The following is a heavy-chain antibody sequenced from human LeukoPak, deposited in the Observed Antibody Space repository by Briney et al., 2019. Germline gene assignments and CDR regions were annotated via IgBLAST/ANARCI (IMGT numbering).Heavy chain of an antibody. CDR3: GTDMVKGY. V-gene: IGHV3-74*01. CDR2: INSDGSST. J-gene: IGHJ4*02. CDR1: GFTFSSYW. Sequence: PGGSLILSCAVSGFTFSSYWMHWVRQAPGKGLVWVSRINSDGSSTNYADSVKGRFTISRDNAKNTLYLQMNSLRAEDAAVYYCGTDMVKGYWGQGTLLTVAS. D-gene: IGHD2-21*01.